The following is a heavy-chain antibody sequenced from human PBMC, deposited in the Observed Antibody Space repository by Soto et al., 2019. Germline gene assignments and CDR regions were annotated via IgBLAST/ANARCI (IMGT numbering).Heavy chain of an antibody. J-gene: IGHJ3*02. CDR1: GGFVSSGSYY. V-gene: IGHV4-61*01. D-gene: IGHD1-1*01. CDR2: MSHSGGT. CDR3: ARVERGTATTVVDAFDI. Sequence: SETLSLTCAVYGGFVSSGSYYWSWIRQPPEKGLEWIGEMSHSGGTHFNPSLKSRVIISVDTSKNKFSLKMSSVTAADTALYYCARVERGTATTVVDAFDIWGPGTMVTVSS.